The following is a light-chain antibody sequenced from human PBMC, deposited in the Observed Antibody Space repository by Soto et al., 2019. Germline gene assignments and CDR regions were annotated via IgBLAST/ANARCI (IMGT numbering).Light chain of an antibody. CDR2: TAS. V-gene: IGKV1-6*02. CDR3: LQDSIYPWT. Sequence: AIQLTQSPSSLSASVGDRVTITCRASQDIRNNLGWYQQKPGRAPKPLIFTASGLQSGVPSRFSGRGSGTDFTLTISSLQPEDFATYYCLQDSIYPWTFGQGTKVDIK. J-gene: IGKJ1*01. CDR1: QDIRNN.